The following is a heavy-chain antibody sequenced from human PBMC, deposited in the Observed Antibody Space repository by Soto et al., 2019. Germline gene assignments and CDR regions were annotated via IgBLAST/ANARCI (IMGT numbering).Heavy chain of an antibody. CDR2: IIPIISIV. D-gene: IGHD2-8*02. J-gene: IGHJ4*02. CDR1: GGVFSSHT. V-gene: IGHV1-69*02. Sequence: QVQLVQSGAEVKKPGSSVKVSCKASGGVFSSHTISWVRQAPGQGLEWMGRIIPIISIVNYAQKFQDRATITADKPTNTAYTELNNLRREDTAVYFCASLMGNSTGWVDYWGQGTLVTVSS. CDR3: ASLMGNSTGWVDY.